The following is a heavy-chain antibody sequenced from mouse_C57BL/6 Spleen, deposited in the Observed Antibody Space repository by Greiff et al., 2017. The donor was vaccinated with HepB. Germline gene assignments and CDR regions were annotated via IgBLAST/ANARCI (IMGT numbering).Heavy chain of an antibody. J-gene: IGHJ2*01. CDR3: ARTTTVKYYFDY. CDR2: ISSGGSYT. D-gene: IGHD1-1*01. CDR1: GFTFSSYG. V-gene: IGHV5-6*01. Sequence: EVNVVESGGDLVKPGGSLKLSCAASGFTFSSYGMSWVRQTPDKRLEWVATISSGGSYTYYPDSVKGRFTISRDNAKNTLYLQMSSLKSEDTAMYYCARTTTVKYYFDYWGQGTTLTVSS.